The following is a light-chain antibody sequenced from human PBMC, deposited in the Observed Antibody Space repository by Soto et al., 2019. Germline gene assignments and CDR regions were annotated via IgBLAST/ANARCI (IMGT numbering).Light chain of an antibody. J-gene: IGKJ1*01. CDR1: QRVNNY. CDR2: GAS. V-gene: IGKV3-15*01. Sequence: EMWLTQARASLALAPGVGAAGRCRASQRVNNYLAWYQQKPGQAPRLLIYGASTRATGIPARFSGSGSGTAFILTIRSPQSDDSAAYPCPQSNTWPRTFGQGTKVDI. CDR3: PQSNTWPRT.